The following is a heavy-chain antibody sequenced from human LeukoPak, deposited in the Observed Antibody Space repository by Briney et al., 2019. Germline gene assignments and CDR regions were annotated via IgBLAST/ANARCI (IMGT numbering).Heavy chain of an antibody. CDR2: INSDGSST. CDR3: AKGPWVTMVRGVPDY. CDR1: GFTFSSYW. Sequence: PGGSLRLSCAASGFTFSSYWMHWVRQAPGKGLVWVSRINSDGSSTSYADSVKGRFTISRDNSKNTLYLQMNSPRAEDTAVYYRAKGPWVTMVRGVPDYWGQGTLVTVSS. J-gene: IGHJ4*02. D-gene: IGHD3-10*01. V-gene: IGHV3-74*01.